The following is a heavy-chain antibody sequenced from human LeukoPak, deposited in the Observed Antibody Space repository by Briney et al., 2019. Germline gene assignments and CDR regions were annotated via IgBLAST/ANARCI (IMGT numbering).Heavy chain of an antibody. V-gene: IGHV3-30*02. J-gene: IGHJ6*03. CDR2: IRYDGSNK. Sequence: GGSMRLSCAASGFTFSSYGMHWVRQAPGKGLEWVAFIRYDGSNKYYADSVKGRFTISRDNSKNTLYLQMNSLRAEDTAVYYCARSVAALYYMDVWGKGTTVTVSS. CDR3: ARSVAALYYMDV. D-gene: IGHD2-15*01. CDR1: GFTFSSYG.